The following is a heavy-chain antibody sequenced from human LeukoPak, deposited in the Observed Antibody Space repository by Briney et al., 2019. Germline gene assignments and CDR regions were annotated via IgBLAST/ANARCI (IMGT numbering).Heavy chain of an antibody. Sequence: SETLSLTCAVSGGSISSGGYSWSWIRQPPGKGLEWIGYIYHSGSTYYNPSLKSRVTISVDRSKNQFSLKLSSVTAADTAVYYCARGVVVVPAATSDAFDIWGQGTMVTVSS. V-gene: IGHV4-30-2*01. CDR3: ARGVVVVPAATSDAFDI. CDR1: GGSISSGGYS. J-gene: IGHJ3*02. D-gene: IGHD2-2*01. CDR2: IYHSGST.